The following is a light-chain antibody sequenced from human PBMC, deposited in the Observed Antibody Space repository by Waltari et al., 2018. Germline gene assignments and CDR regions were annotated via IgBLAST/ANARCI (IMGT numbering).Light chain of an antibody. CDR2: GAA. Sequence: IVLTQSPGTLSLSPGDKASLSCKASQNIPSNFLAWYRQRPGQPPGLLIHGAAKRAAGIPDTFSGSGSGTDFTLTISRLEAEDSAVYYCQQYGTSPYTFGQGTKVEIK. V-gene: IGKV3-20*01. CDR3: QQYGTSPYT. J-gene: IGKJ2*01. CDR1: QNIPSNF.